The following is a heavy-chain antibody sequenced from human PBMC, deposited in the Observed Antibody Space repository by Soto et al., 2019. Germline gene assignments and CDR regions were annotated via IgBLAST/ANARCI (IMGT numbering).Heavy chain of an antibody. CDR3: ARDGVLLWFGEFHYFDY. CDR2: ISAYNGNT. D-gene: IGHD3-10*01. CDR1: GYTFTSYG. J-gene: IGHJ4*02. Sequence: QVQLVQSGAEVKKPGASVKVSCKASGYTFTSYGISWVRQAPGQGLEWMGWISAYNGNTNYAQKLQGRVTMTTDTYTSTAYMELRSLRSDDTAVYYCARDGVLLWFGEFHYFDYWGQGTLVTVSS. V-gene: IGHV1-18*01.